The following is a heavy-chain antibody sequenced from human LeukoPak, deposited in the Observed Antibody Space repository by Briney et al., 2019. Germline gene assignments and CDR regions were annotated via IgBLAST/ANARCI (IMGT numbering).Heavy chain of an antibody. D-gene: IGHD3-22*01. Sequence: SETLSLTCTVSGYSISSGYYWGWIRQPPGKGLEWIGSIYHSGSTYYNPPLKSRVPIPVDTPKNHFSLKLSPVTPPYTPLYFFARRYFIDSSRLNDYCGQGALVTVSS. J-gene: IGHJ4*02. V-gene: IGHV4-38-2*02. CDR3: ARRYFIDSSRLNDY. CDR1: GYSISSGYY. CDR2: IYHSGST.